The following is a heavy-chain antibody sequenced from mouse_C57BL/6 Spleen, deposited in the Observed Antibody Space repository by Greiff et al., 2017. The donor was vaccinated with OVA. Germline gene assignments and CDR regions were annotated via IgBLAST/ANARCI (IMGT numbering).Heavy chain of an antibody. D-gene: IGHD2-4*01. V-gene: IGHV5-9*01. CDR3: ARHGGDYDGLHWYFDV. Sequence: EVQVVESGGGLVKPGGSLKLSCAASGFTFSSYTMSWVRQTPEKRLEWVATISGGGGNTYYPDSVKGRFTISRDNAKNTLYLQMSSLRSEDTALYYCARHGGDYDGLHWYFDVWGTGTTVTVSS. J-gene: IGHJ1*03. CDR1: GFTFSSYT. CDR2: ISGGGGNT.